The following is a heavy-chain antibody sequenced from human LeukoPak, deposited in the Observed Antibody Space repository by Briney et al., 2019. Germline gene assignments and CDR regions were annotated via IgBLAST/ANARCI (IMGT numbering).Heavy chain of an antibody. Sequence: LAASVKVSCKASGYTFTGYYMHWVRQAPGQGLEWMGWIDPNSGGTNYAQKFQGRVTMTRDTSISTAYMVLNRLRSDDTAVYYCARDYYYDSSYYFDYWGQGTLVTVSS. D-gene: IGHD3-22*01. CDR2: IDPNSGGT. CDR3: ARDYYYDSSYYFDY. CDR1: GYTFTGYY. V-gene: IGHV1-2*03. J-gene: IGHJ4*02.